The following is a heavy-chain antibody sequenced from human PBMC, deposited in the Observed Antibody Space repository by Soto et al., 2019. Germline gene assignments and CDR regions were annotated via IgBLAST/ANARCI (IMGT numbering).Heavy chain of an antibody. CDR3: ARHMRAVASPLGY. CDR2: IYYNGNA. V-gene: IGHV4-39*01. CDR1: SGSFSNTIYY. J-gene: IGHJ4*02. Sequence: SETLSLTCSVSSGSFSNTIYYWAWVRQPPGKGLEWIGSIYYNGNAFYNPSLKSRVTISVDSSKSQFSLKVTSVTAADTAVYYCARHMRAVASPLGYWGQGALVTVSS. D-gene: IGHD6-19*01.